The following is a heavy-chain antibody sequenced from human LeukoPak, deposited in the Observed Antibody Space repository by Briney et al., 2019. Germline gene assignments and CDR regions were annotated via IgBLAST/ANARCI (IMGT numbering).Heavy chain of an antibody. CDR3: ASGTVTTVLDY. J-gene: IGHJ4*02. CDR2: INPSGGST. Sequence: ASVKASCKAFGYTFTSNYMHWVRQAPGQGLEWMGIINPSGGSTSYAQKFQGRVTMTRDMSTSTVYMELSSLRSEDTAVYYCASGTVTTVLDYWGQGTLVTVSS. V-gene: IGHV1-46*01. D-gene: IGHD4-11*01. CDR1: GYTFTSNY.